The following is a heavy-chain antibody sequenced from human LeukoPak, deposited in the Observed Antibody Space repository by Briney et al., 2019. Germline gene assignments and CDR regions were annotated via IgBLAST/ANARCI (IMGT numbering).Heavy chain of an antibody. J-gene: IGHJ4*02. CDR3: ARDRYCSSTTCYDNFDY. Sequence: PGGSLRLSCAASGFTFSNYWMHWVRQAPGRGLVWVSRVNSDGTGTTYADSVEGRFTISRDNAKNTLYLEMNSLRAEDTAVYYCARDRYCSSTTCYDNFDYWGQGTLVTVSS. CDR1: GFTFSNYW. D-gene: IGHD2-2*01. CDR2: VNSDGTGT. V-gene: IGHV3-74*01.